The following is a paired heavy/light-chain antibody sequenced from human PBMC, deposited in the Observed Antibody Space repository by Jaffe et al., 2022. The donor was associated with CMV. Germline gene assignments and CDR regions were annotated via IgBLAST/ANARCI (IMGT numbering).Light chain of an antibody. Sequence: DIQMTQSPSSLSASVGDRVTITCRASQGIRNDLGWYQQKPGKAPKRLIYAASSLQSGVPSRFSGSGSGTEFTLTISSLQPEDFATYYCLQHNSYPLTFGQGTKVEIK. CDR1: QGIRND. J-gene: IGKJ1*01. V-gene: IGKV1-17*01. CDR2: AAS. CDR3: LQHNSYPLT.
Heavy chain of an antibody. CDR1: NGSITSYTHF. V-gene: IGHV4-39*01. Sequence: QLQLQESGPGLVKPSETLSLTCTVSNGSITSYTHFWDWIRQPPGKGLEWIGTIYYTGKTFYNPSLQSRVTLSVDTSTNQFSLKLRSVTAADTAVYYCTRRDYDPNYGMDVWGQGTTVTVSS. CDR3: TRRDYDPNYGMDV. D-gene: IGHD4-17*01. CDR2: IYYTGKT. J-gene: IGHJ6*02.